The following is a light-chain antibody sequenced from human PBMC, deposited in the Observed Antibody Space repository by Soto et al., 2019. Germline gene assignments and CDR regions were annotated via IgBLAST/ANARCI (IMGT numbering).Light chain of an antibody. CDR1: QSVNSN. Sequence: EKVMTQSPAALSVSPGERATLSCRASQSVNSNLAWYQRKPGQAPRLLLYGASTRSTGIPARFSGSASGTELTLNISSRQSEDSAVYYCQQYNDWPLTFGGGTKVEIK. CDR2: GAS. V-gene: IGKV3-15*01. J-gene: IGKJ4*01. CDR3: QQYNDWPLT.